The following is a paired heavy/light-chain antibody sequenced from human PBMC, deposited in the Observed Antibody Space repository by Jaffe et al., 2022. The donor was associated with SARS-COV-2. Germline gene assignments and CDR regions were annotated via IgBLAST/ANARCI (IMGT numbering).Heavy chain of an antibody. J-gene: IGHJ2*01. CDR1: GDSVSSNSAA. CDR3: ARTQGYLDL. CDR2: TFYRSKWYN. Sequence: QGQLQQSGPGLVKPSQTLSLTCAISGDSVSSNSAAWNWIRQSPSRGLEWLGRTFYRSKWYNDYAPSVKSRIIIKPDTSKNQFSLQLNSVTPEDTAVYYCARTQGYLDLWGRGTLVTVSS. V-gene: IGHV6-1*01.
Light chain of an antibody. CDR1: SSNFGSNT. Sequence: QSVLTQPPSASGTPGRRVTISCSGSSSNFGSNTANWYQQLPGTAPKLLIYDNNQRPSGVPDRFSGSKSGTSASLAISGLQSEDEADYYCAAWDGSLNGWVFGGGTKLAVL. CDR2: DNN. V-gene: IGLV1-44*01. J-gene: IGLJ3*02. CDR3: AAWDGSLNGWV.